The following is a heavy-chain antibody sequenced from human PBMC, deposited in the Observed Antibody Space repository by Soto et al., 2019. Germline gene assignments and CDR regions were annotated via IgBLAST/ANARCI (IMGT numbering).Heavy chain of an antibody. V-gene: IGHV3-73*01. CDR3: TRHAPVGPTNWYGP. D-gene: IGHD1-26*01. CDR1: GFTFSGSP. J-gene: IGHJ5*02. Sequence: GGSLRLSCAASGFTFSGSPIHWVRQASGKGLQWVGRIKSRSNNYATAYAASVQGRFTISRDDSKTTAYLQMNSLKTEDMAVYYCTRHAPVGPTNWYGPWRKGTMVTV. CDR2: IKSRSNNYAT.